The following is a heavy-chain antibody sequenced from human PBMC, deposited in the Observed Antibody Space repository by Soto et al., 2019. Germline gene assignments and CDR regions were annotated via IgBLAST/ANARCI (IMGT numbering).Heavy chain of an antibody. CDR2: ISAYNGNT. Sequence: QFQLVQSGGEVKNNGASVKVSCKASDYTFTRHGIAWVRQAPGQGLEWMGWISAYNGNTKYAQKFQGRVTMTTDTSTSTAYMELRSLRSDDTAVYYCARDGDAYSYAFDFWGKGSLVTVSS. J-gene: IGHJ4*02. CDR3: ARDGDAYSYAFDF. CDR1: DYTFTRHG. V-gene: IGHV1-18*04. D-gene: IGHD3-16*01.